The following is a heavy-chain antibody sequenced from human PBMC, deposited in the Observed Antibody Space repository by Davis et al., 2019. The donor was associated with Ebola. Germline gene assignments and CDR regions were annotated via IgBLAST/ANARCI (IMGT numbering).Heavy chain of an antibody. D-gene: IGHD7-27*01. V-gene: IGHV3-30*02. Sequence: GESLKISCSASGFIFRNYGMHWVRQAPGKGLEWVALSRYDGSRQYYADSVKGRFTVSRDNSKNTLYLQMDSLRAEDTAMYYCARVGETGELDYWGQGTLVTVSS. CDR3: ARVGETGELDY. J-gene: IGHJ4*02. CDR1: GFIFRNYG. CDR2: SRYDGSRQ.